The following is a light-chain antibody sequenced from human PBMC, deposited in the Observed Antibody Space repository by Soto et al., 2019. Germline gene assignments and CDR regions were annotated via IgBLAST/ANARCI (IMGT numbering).Light chain of an antibody. V-gene: IGKV1-27*01. CDR1: QGISNY. CDR3: LKDNSALSRG. J-gene: IGKJ1*01. Sequence: DIQMTQSPSSLSASVGDRVTITCRASQGISNYLAWYQQKPGKVPKLRIYAASTLQSGVLSRFSGSGSGTDFILTITILLPADVSRYYSLKDNSALSRGFGQVTKVEIK. CDR2: AAS.